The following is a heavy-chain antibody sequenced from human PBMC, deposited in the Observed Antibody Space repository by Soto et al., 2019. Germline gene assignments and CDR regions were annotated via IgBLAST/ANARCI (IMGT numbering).Heavy chain of an antibody. V-gene: IGHV3-74*01. Sequence: EVQLVESGGGLVQPGGSLRLSCAASGFTFSSYWMHWVRQAPGKGLVWVSRINSDGSSTSYADSVKGRFTISGDNAKNRLYLQMNSLRAEDTAVYCCGRGSGPLTIFGVVTDYGMDVWGQGTTVTVSS. J-gene: IGHJ6*02. D-gene: IGHD3-3*01. CDR3: GRGSGPLTIFGVVTDYGMDV. CDR1: GFTFSSYW. CDR2: INSDGSST.